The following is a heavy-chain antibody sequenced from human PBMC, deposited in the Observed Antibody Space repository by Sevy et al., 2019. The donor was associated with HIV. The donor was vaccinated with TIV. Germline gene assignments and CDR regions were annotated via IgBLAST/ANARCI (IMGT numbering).Heavy chain of an antibody. CDR1: GFSFSNNW. CDR3: ADNNWHSAFGF. Sequence: GGSLRLSCATSGFSFSNNWMHWVRQAPGKGLVWVSRINGGGSSISYADPVYGRFTISRDNAKNTLYMQMKSLRVEDMVVYYSADNNWHSAFGFWGPGTMVSVSS. V-gene: IGHV3-74*01. D-gene: IGHD1-1*01. CDR2: INGGGSSI. J-gene: IGHJ3*01.